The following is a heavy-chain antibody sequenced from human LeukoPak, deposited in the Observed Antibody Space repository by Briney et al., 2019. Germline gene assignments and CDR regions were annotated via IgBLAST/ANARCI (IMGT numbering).Heavy chain of an antibody. CDR1: GGTFSSYA. V-gene: IGHV1-69*05. D-gene: IGHD3-22*01. J-gene: IGHJ6*03. Sequence: SVKVSCKASGGTFSSYAISWVRQAPGQGLEWMGGIIPSFGTANYAQKFQGRVTITTDESTSTAYMELSSLRSEDTAVYYCARAPYYYDSSGYSQGGYYYYYMDVWGKGTTVTVSS. CDR3: ARAPYYYDSSGYSQGGYYYYYMDV. CDR2: IIPSFGTA.